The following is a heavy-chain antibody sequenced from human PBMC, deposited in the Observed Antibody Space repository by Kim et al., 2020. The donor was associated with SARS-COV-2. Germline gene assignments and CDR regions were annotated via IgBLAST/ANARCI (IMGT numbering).Heavy chain of an antibody. J-gene: IGHJ4*02. CDR1: GYTFTSYA. V-gene: IGHV1-3*01. CDR3: ARDRGAVAGIDY. CDR2: INAGNGNT. Sequence: ASVKVSCKASGYTFTSYAMHWVRQAPGQRLEWMGWINAGNGNTKYSQKFQGRVTITRDTSASTAYMELSSLRSEDTAVYYCARDRGAVAGIDYWGQGTLFTVSS. D-gene: IGHD6-19*01.